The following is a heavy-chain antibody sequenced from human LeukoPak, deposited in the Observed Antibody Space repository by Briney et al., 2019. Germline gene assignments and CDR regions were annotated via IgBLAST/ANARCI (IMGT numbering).Heavy chain of an antibody. D-gene: IGHD3-22*01. V-gene: IGHV1-8*01. CDR2: MNPKSGNT. CDR1: GYTFSTYD. J-gene: IGHJ4*02. CDR3: ARGSSGYYYEGYDY. Sequence: ASVKVSCKAAGYTFSTYDISWVRQATGQGLEWMGWMNPKSGNTLYAQKFQGRVTMTRNTSISTAYMELSSVRSEDTAVYYCARGSSGYYYEGYDYWGQGTLVTVSS.